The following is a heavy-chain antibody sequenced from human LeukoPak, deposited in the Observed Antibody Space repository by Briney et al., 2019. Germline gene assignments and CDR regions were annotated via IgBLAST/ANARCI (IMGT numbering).Heavy chain of an antibody. D-gene: IGHD2-2*02. J-gene: IGHJ3*02. V-gene: IGHV4-34*01. CDR2: INHSGST. CDR3: ARPFPSEGIVVVPAAIPVGAFDI. CDR1: GFTFSSYW. Sequence: GSLRLSCAASGFTFSSYWMSWIRQPPGKGLEWIGEINHSGSTNYNPSLKSRVTISVDTSKNQFSLKLSSVTAADTAVYYCARPFPSEGIVVVPAAIPVGAFDIWGQGTMVTVSS.